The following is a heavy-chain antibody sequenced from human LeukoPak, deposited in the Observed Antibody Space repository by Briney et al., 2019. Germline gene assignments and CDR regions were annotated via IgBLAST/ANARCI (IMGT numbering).Heavy chain of an antibody. CDR2: IIPILGIA. V-gene: IGHV1-69*04. Sequence: SVKVSCKASGGTFSSYAISWVRQAPGQGLEWMGRIIPILGIANYAQKFQGRVTITADKSTSTAHMELSSLRSEDTAVYYCARRGDYYGSGPDYWGQGTLVTVSS. D-gene: IGHD3-10*01. CDR1: GGTFSSYA. J-gene: IGHJ4*02. CDR3: ARRGDYYGSGPDY.